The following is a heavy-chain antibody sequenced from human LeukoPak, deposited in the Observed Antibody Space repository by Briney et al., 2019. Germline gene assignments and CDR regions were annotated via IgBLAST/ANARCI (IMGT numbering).Heavy chain of an antibody. CDR1: GFTFSNYW. CDR2: IRQDGSEK. CDR3: ARARDYYDSSGYPYYFDY. D-gene: IGHD3-22*01. V-gene: IGHV3-7*03. Sequence: GGSLRLSCAASGFTFSNYWMTWVRQAPGKGLEWVAPIRQDGSEKYYVDSVKGRFTISRDNAKNSLYLQMNSLRAEDTALYHCARARDYYDSSGYPYYFDYWGQGTLVTVSS. J-gene: IGHJ4*02.